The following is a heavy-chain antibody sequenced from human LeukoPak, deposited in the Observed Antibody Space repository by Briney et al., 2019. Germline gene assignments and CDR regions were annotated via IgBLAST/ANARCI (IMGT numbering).Heavy chain of an antibody. CDR2: ISYIGST. V-gene: IGHV4-59*11. CDR1: GGSFTTHY. Sequence: PSETPSLTCTVSGGSFTTHYWSWIRQPPGRGLEWIGYISYIGSTNYNPSLKSRATISIDTSKNEVSLMLTSVTAADTAVYYCASDSISMNAFDAWGQGTMVTVSS. J-gene: IGHJ3*01. CDR3: ASDSISMNAFDA. D-gene: IGHD3-22*01.